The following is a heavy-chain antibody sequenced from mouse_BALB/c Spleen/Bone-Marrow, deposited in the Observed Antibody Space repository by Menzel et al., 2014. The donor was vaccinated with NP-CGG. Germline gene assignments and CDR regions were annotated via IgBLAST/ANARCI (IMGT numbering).Heavy chain of an antibody. V-gene: IGHV5-17*02. J-gene: IGHJ2*01. Sequence: EVHLVESGGGLVQPGGSRKLSCAASGFTFSSFGMHWVRQAPEKGLEWVAYISSGSSTVFYADTVKGRFTVSRDNPKNTLFLQMSSLRSEDTAMYYCARSRGNSEDFDYWGQGTTLTVSS. CDR3: ARSRGNSEDFDY. D-gene: IGHD2-1*01. CDR2: ISSGSSTV. CDR1: GFTFSSFG.